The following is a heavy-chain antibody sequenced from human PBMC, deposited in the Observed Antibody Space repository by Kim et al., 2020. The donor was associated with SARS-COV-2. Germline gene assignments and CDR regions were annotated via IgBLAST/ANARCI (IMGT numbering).Heavy chain of an antibody. CDR3: ARDGVEMATTYYFDY. D-gene: IGHD5-12*01. J-gene: IGHJ4*02. V-gene: IGHV1-69*04. Sequence: SVKVSCKASGGTFSSYAISWVRQAPGQGLEWMGRIIPILGIANYAQKFQGRVTITADKSTSTAYMELSSLRSEDTAVYYCARDGVEMATTYYFDYWGQGTLVTVSS. CDR2: IIPILGIA. CDR1: GGTFSSYA.